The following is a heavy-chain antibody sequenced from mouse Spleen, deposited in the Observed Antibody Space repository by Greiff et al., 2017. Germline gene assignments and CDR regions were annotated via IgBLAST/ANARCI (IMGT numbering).Heavy chain of an antibody. Sequence: EVKLVESGGGLVKRGGSLKLSCAASGFTFSSYAMSWVRQTPEKRLEWVATISSGGGNTYYPDSVKGRFTISRDNAKNTLYLQMSSLKSEDTAMYYCARYYYGSSLDYWGQGTTLTVSS. V-gene: IGHV5-9*04. J-gene: IGHJ2*01. CDR1: GFTFSSYA. D-gene: IGHD1-1*01. CDR3: ARYYYGSSLDY. CDR2: ISSGGGNT.